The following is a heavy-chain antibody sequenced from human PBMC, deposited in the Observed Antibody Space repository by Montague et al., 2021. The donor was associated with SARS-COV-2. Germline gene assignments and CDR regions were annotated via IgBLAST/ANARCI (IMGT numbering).Heavy chain of an antibody. V-gene: IGHV4-59*11. CDR2: INYVGGS. J-gene: IGHJ5*02. CDR3: ARATSVRGAVSWFDP. CDR1: GGSISSHF. Sequence: SETLSLTCTVSGGSISSHFWSWIRQPPGKGLEWIAYINYVGGSNXNPSLKSRVNVSVETSKNQFSLKLTSLIAGDTAVYYCARATSVRGAVSWFDPWGQGILVSVSS. D-gene: IGHD3-10*02.